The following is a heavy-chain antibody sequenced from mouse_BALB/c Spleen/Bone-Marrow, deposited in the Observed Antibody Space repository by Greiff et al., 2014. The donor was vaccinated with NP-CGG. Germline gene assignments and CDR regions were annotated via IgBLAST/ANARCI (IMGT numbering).Heavy chain of an antibody. J-gene: IGHJ4*01. V-gene: IGHV2-6-7*01. Sequence: VKLMESGPGLVAPSQSLSITCTVSGFSLTGYGVSWVRQPPGKGLEWLGMIWGDGSTDYNSALESRLSISKDNSKSQVFLKMNSLQTDDTARYYCARDSFLITRALDYWGQGTSVTVSS. CDR3: ARDSFLITRALDY. D-gene: IGHD2-4*01. CDR1: GFSLTGYG. CDR2: IWGDGST.